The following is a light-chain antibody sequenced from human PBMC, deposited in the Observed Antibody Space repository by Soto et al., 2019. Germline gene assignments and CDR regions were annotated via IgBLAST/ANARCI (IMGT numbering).Light chain of an antibody. Sequence: EFVLTQSPGTLSLSPGERATLSCRASQTVRNNYLAWYQQKPGQAPRLLIYDASSRAPGIPDRFSGSGSGTDFTLTISRLEPEDFAVYYCQQYGSSPPITFGQGTRLEIK. CDR3: QQYGSSPPIT. CDR2: DAS. J-gene: IGKJ5*01. CDR1: QTVRNNY. V-gene: IGKV3-20*01.